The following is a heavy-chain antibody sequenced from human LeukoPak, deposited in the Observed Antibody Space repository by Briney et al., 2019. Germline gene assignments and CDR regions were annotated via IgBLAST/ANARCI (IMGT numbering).Heavy chain of an antibody. CDR3: AKRSNFWTGYLDY. J-gene: IGHJ4*02. D-gene: IGHD3/OR15-3a*01. Sequence: PGGSLRLSCTASKFTFSNYAMSWVRQASGKGLEWVSVISGSGGSTYYADSVKGRFTISRDNSKDTLFLQMNSLRTEDTAVYYCAKRSNFWTGYLDYWGQGTLVTVSS. V-gene: IGHV3-23*01. CDR2: ISGSGGST. CDR1: KFTFSNYA.